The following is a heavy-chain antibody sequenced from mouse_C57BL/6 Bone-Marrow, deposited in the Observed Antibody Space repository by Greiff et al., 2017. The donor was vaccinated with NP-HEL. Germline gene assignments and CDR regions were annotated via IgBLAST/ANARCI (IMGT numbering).Heavy chain of an antibody. Sequence: QVQLQQPGAELVKPGASVKLSCKASGYTFTSYWMHWVKQRPGQGLEWIGMIHPNSGSTNYNAKFKSKATLPVDKSSSTAYMQLRSLTSEDSAVYYCARSPFMDYWGQGTSVTVSS. CDR1: GYTFTSYW. CDR3: ARSPFMDY. CDR2: IHPNSGST. V-gene: IGHV1-64*01. J-gene: IGHJ4*01.